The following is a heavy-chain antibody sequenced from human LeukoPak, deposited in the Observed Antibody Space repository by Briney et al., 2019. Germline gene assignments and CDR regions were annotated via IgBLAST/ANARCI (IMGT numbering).Heavy chain of an antibody. V-gene: IGHV4-30-4*01. D-gene: IGHD4-11*01. CDR1: GGSISSGDYY. CDR3: ARDDYNNYYYGMDV. J-gene: IGHJ6*02. Sequence: SETLSLTCIVSGGSISSGDYYWSWIRQPPGKGLEWIGYIYYSGSTYYNPSLKSRVTISVDTSKNQFSLKLSSVTAADTAVYYCARDDYNNYYYGMDVWGQGTTVTVSS. CDR2: IYYSGST.